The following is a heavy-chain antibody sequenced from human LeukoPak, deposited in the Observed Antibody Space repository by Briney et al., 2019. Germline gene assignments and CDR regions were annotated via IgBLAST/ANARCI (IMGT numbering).Heavy chain of an antibody. CDR3: ARVVVVAAGHDY. J-gene: IGHJ4*02. D-gene: IGHD2-15*01. V-gene: IGHV4-34*01. CDR1: GGSISSYY. Sequence: SETLSLTCTVSGGSISSYYWSWIRQPPGKGLEWIGEINHSGSTNYNPSLKSRVTISVDTSKNQFSLKLSSVTAADTAVYYCARVVVVAAGHDYWGQGTLVTVSS. CDR2: INHSGST.